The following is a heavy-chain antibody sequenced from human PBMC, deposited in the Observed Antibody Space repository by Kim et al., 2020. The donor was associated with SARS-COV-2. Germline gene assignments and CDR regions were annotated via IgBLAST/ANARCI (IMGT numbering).Heavy chain of an antibody. CDR3: ARIAVAGTFITYYYGMDV. CDR2: ISAYNGNT. CDR1: GYTFTSYG. V-gene: IGHV1-18*04. Sequence: ASVKVSCKASGYTFTSYGISWVRQAPGQGLEWMGWISAYNGNTNYAQKLQGRVTMTTDTSTSTAYIELRSLRSDDTAVYYCARIAVAGTFITYYYGMDVWGQGTTVTVSS. D-gene: IGHD6-19*01. J-gene: IGHJ6*02.